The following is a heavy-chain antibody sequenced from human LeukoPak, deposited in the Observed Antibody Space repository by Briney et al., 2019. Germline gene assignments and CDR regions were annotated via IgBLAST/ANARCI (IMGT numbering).Heavy chain of an antibody. V-gene: IGHV4-59*01. J-gene: IGHJ4*02. CDR2: IYYSGST. D-gene: IGHD4-17*01. CDR3: ARSGDLGYYFDY. CDR1: GGSISSYY. Sequence: SETLSLTCNVSGGSISSYYWSWIRQPPGKGLEWIGSIYYSGSTNYNRSLKSRVTISADTSKNQFSLKLSSVTAADTAVYYCARSGDLGYYFDYWGQGTLVTVSS.